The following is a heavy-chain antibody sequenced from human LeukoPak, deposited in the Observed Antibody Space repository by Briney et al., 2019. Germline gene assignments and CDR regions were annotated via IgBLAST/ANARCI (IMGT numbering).Heavy chain of an antibody. Sequence: GGSLRLSCAASGFIFSDYYMNWIRQAPGKGLEWVSYISSSGNTKYYADSVKGRFTISRDNAKNSLYLQMNSLRAEDTAVYYCANMILWFGELHYMDVWGKGTTVTISS. D-gene: IGHD3-10*01. J-gene: IGHJ6*03. CDR2: ISSSGNTK. V-gene: IGHV3-11*01. CDR1: GFIFSDYY. CDR3: ANMILWFGELHYMDV.